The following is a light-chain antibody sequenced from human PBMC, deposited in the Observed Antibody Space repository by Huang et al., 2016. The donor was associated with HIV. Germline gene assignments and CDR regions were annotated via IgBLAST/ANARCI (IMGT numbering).Light chain of an antibody. J-gene: IGKJ2*01. CDR2: ELS. Sequence: DIVMTQTPLSLSVTPGQPASISCKSSQGLLYREKIYLYWYLQKPGQSPQLLIYELSNRFSGVPDRFSGSGSPTDFTLKISRVETEDVGVYYCTQGKQLPYTFGQGTRLEIK. V-gene: IGKV2-29*02. CDR3: TQGKQLPYT. CDR1: QGLLYREKIY.